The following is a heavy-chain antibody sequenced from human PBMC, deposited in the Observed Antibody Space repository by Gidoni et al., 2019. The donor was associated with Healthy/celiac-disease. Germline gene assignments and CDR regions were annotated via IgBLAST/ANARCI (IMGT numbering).Heavy chain of an antibody. CDR2: IRWNSGSI. V-gene: IGHV3-9*01. CDR1: GFTLDDYA. J-gene: IGHJ6*02. D-gene: IGHD5-12*01. Sequence: EVQLVESGGGLVQPGRSLRLSCAASGFTLDDYAMPWVRHAPGKGLEWVSGIRWNSGSIGYADSVKSRFTISRDNAKNSLYLQMNSLRAEDTALYYCAKGVVSGYDRDYYYYGMDVWGQGTTVTVSS. CDR3: AKGVVSGYDRDYYYYGMDV.